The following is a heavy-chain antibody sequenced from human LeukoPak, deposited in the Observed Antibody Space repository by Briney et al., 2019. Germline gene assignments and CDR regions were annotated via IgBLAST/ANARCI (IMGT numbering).Heavy chain of an antibody. Sequence: ASVKVSCKASGHTFTSYGISWVRQAPGQGLEWMGWISAYNGNTNYAQKLQGRVTMTTDTSTSTAYMELRSLRSDDTAVYYCARAPDYDSSGYIYNWFDPWGQGTLVTVSS. V-gene: IGHV1-18*01. J-gene: IGHJ5*02. CDR2: ISAYNGNT. CDR3: ARAPDYDSSGYIYNWFDP. D-gene: IGHD3-22*01. CDR1: GHTFTSYG.